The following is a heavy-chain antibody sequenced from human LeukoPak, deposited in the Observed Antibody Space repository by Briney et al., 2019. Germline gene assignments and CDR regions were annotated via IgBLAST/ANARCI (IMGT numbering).Heavy chain of an antibody. CDR2: INHSGST. CDR3: ARNDYGDFWFDP. J-gene: IGHJ5*02. V-gene: IGHV4-34*01. CDR1: GGSFSGYY. D-gene: IGHD4-17*01. Sequence: SETLSLTCAVYGGSFSGYYWSWIRQPPGKGLEWIGEINHSGSTNYNPSLKSRVTISVDRSKNQFSLKLSSVTAADTAVYYCARNDYGDFWFDPWGQGTLVTVSS.